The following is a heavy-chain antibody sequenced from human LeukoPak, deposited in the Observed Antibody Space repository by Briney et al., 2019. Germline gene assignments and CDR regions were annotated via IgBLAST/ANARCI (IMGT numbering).Heavy chain of an antibody. CDR3: ARDKTASTSWPYYFDY. CDR2: IRAYSGST. CDR1: GYTFTSNG. V-gene: IGHV1-18*04. J-gene: IGHJ4*02. Sequence: ASVKVSCKASGYTFTSNGISWVRQTPGQGLEWMRWIRAYSGSTKYAQKLQGRVTMTTDTSTSTAYMELRSLRSDDTAVYYCARDKTASTSWPYYFDYWGQGALVTVSS. D-gene: IGHD6-13*01.